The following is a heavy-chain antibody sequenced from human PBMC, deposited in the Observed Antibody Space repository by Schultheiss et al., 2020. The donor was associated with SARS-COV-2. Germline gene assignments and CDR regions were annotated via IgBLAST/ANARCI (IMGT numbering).Heavy chain of an antibody. CDR3: ASGSSGYLL. Sequence: SLRLSCAASGFTFDDYAMHWVRQAPGKGLEWVSGISWNSGSIGYADSVKGRFTISRDNAKNSLYLQMNSLRAEDTALYYCASGSSGYLLWGQGTLVTVSS. CDR2: ISWNSGSI. V-gene: IGHV3-9*01. D-gene: IGHD3-22*01. J-gene: IGHJ4*02. CDR1: GFTFDDYA.